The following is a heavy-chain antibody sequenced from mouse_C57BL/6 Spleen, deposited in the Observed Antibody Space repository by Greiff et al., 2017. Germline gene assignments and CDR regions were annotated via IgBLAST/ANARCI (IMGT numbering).Heavy chain of an antibody. V-gene: IGHV1-15*01. J-gene: IGHJ2*01. CDR1: GYTFTDYE. CDR2: IDPETGGT. CDR3: TREIGYYFDY. Sequence: VQLQQSGAELVRPGASVTLSCKASGYTFTDYEMHWVKQPPVHGLEWIGAIDPETGGTAYNQKFKGKAILTADKSSSTAYMELRSLTSEDSAVYYCTREIGYYFDYWGQGTTLTVSS.